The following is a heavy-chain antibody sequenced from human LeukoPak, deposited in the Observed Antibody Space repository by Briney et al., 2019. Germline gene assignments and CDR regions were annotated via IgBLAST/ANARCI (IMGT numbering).Heavy chain of an antibody. Sequence: SETLSLTCTLSGGSVSSDSYYWSWIRQPPGKGLEWIGYIYYTGSTNYNPSLKSRVPISVDMSKNQFSLKLTSVTAADTAVYYCATKGPRRGYFDYWGQGTLVAVSS. CDR1: GGSVSSDSYY. CDR2: IYYTGST. CDR3: ATKGPRRGYFDY. V-gene: IGHV4-61*01. J-gene: IGHJ4*02.